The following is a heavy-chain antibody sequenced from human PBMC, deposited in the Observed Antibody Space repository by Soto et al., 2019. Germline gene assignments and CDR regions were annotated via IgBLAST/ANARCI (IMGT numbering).Heavy chain of an antibody. J-gene: IGHJ4*02. CDR2: ISGSGGST. V-gene: IGHV3-23*01. CDR1: GFTFSSYA. CDR3: AKLGREYQPLLYPYFDY. D-gene: IGHD2-2*02. Sequence: GGSLRLSCAASGFTFSSYAMSWVRQAPGKGLEWVSAISGSGGSTYYADSVKGRFTISRDNSKNTLYLQMNSLRAEDTAVYYCAKLGREYQPLLYPYFDYWGQGTLVTVSS.